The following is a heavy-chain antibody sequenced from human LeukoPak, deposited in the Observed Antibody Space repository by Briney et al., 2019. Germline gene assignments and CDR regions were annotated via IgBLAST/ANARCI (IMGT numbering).Heavy chain of an antibody. J-gene: IGHJ6*03. Sequence: GGSLRLSCAASAFTFSSYGMHWVRQAPGKGLEWVAFIRYDGSNEQYADSVKGRFSISRDSSKNILYLQLNSLRAEDTAVYYCAKDRCSNGIGCYYYYMDVWGKGTTVTISS. V-gene: IGHV3-30*02. CDR2: IRYDGSNE. CDR3: AKDRCSNGIGCYYYYMDV. D-gene: IGHD2-8*01. CDR1: AFTFSSYG.